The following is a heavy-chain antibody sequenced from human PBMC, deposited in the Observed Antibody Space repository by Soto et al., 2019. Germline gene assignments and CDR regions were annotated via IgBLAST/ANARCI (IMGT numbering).Heavy chain of an antibody. CDR1: GFTFSNYF. CDR2: INSDGSTT. V-gene: IGHV3-74*01. CDR3: TRGNYYGIDV. J-gene: IGHJ6*02. Sequence: GGSLRLSCAASGFTFSNYFMHWVRQAPGKGLVWVSRINSDGSTTSYADSVKGRFTISRDNAKNTLYLQMNSLRAEDTAVYYCTRGNYYGIDVWGQGTTVTVSS.